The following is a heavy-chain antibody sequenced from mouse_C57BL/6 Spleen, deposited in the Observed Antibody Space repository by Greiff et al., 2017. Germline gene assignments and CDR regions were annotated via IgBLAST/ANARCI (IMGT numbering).Heavy chain of an antibody. CDR3: ARRAYDYEGFAY. D-gene: IGHD2-4*01. Sequence: VQLQQSGAELAKPGASVKLSCKASGYTFTSYWMHWVKQRPGQGLEWIGYINPSSGYTKYNQKFKDKATLTADKSSGTAYMQLSSLTYEDSAVYYCARRAYDYEGFAYWGQGTLVTVSA. CDR1: GYTFTSYW. V-gene: IGHV1-7*01. J-gene: IGHJ3*01. CDR2: INPSSGYT.